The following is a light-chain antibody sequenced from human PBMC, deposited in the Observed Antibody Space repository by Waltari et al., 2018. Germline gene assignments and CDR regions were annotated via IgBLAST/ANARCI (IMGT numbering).Light chain of an antibody. CDR1: QSLVHSDGNTY. Sequence: DVVMTQSPLSLPVTLDPPASIPCKSSQSLVHSDGNTYLAWFQQRPGQSPRRLIYKVSNRESGVPDRFSASGSGTDFTLKISRVEAEDVGVYYCMQGTHWPLTFGGGTKVEIK. V-gene: IGKV2-30*02. CDR2: KVS. CDR3: MQGTHWPLT. J-gene: IGKJ4*01.